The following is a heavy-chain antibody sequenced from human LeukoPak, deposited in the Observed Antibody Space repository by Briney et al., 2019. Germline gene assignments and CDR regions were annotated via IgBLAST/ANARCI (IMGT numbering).Heavy chain of an antibody. CDR1: GYTFTTHA. CDR3: ARVRDGY. J-gene: IGHJ4*02. CDR2: INVANGKT. Sequence: GASVKLSCTASGYTFTTHALRWVRQAPGQSLEWMGWINVANGKTKYSQKFQGRVTITRDTSANTTYMELSSLTSEDTAVYYCARVRDGYWGQGTLVTVSA. V-gene: IGHV1-3*01.